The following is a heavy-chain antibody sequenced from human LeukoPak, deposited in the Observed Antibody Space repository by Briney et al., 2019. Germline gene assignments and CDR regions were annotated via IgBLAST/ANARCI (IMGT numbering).Heavy chain of an antibody. V-gene: IGHV1-18*01. Sequence: ASVKVSCKVCGYIFTSYGITWVRQDPGQGLEWMGWISGYNGNTNHAQKIQGRVTLTADTSTSTSYMELRSLRSDDTAVYYCARDLGYSSSWHPNWFDPWGQGTLVTVSS. D-gene: IGHD6-13*01. CDR3: ARDLGYSSSWHPNWFDP. CDR2: ISGYNGNT. CDR1: GYIFTSYG. J-gene: IGHJ5*02.